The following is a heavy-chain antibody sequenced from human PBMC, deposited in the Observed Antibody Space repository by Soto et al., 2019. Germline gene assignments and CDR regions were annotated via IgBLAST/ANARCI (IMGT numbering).Heavy chain of an antibody. Sequence: PSEPLSLSCSVSGGSISSYYWSWIRQPPGKGLEWIAYIYYSDTSYNPSLKSRVSISLDTSKNQFSLKLSSVTAADTAVYYCARTYDGSGPNSGGYALDIWGQGTMVTVSS. J-gene: IGHJ3*02. D-gene: IGHD3-22*01. CDR3: ARTYDGSGPNSGGYALDI. CDR2: IYYSDT. CDR1: GGSISSYY. V-gene: IGHV4-59*01.